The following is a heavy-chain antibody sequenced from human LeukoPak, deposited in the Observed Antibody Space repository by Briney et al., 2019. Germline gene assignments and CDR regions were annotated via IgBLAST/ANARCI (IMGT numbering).Heavy chain of an antibody. CDR1: GGSLSSSSYY. CDR3: ARHSIASRLIGRYGTWFDP. CDR2: IYYSGST. Sequence: PSETLSLTCTVSGGSLSSSSYYWGWIRQPPGKGLEWIGSIYYSGSTYYNPSLKSRVTISVDTSKNQFSLKLSSVTAADTAVYYYARHSIASRLIGRYGTWFDPWGQGTLVTVSS. J-gene: IGHJ5*02. V-gene: IGHV4-39*01. D-gene: IGHD6-6*01.